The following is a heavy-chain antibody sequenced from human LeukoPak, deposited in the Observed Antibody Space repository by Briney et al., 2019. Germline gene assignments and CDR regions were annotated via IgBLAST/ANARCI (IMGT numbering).Heavy chain of an antibody. J-gene: IGHJ6*02. Sequence: PGGSLRLSCAASGFTFSSYAMHWVRQAPGKGLEWVAVISYDGSNKYYADSVEGRFTISRDNSKNTLYLQMNSLRAEDTAVYYCARDGIVVVPAAILRYYYYGMDVWGQGTTVTVSS. CDR1: GFTFSSYA. CDR3: ARDGIVVVPAAILRYYYYGMDV. V-gene: IGHV3-30-3*01. CDR2: ISYDGSNK. D-gene: IGHD2-2*02.